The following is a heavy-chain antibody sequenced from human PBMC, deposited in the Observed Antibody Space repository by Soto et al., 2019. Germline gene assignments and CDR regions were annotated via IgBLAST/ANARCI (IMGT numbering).Heavy chain of an antibody. Sequence: SETLSITCTVSGGSVSSGSYYWSWIRQPPGKGLEWIGYIYYSGSTNYNPSLKSRVTISVDTSKNQFSLKLSSVTAADTAVYYCARDADGGGYYHNYCGQRTMVTVSS. J-gene: IGHJ4*02. CDR2: IYYSGST. CDR1: GGSVSSGSYY. D-gene: IGHD3-22*01. V-gene: IGHV4-61*01. CDR3: ARDADGGGYYHNY.